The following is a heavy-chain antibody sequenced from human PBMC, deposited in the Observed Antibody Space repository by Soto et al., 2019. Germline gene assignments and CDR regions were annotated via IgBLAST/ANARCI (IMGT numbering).Heavy chain of an antibody. D-gene: IGHD5-12*01. V-gene: IGHV3-30-3*01. CDR3: ARDQSLRDPNYYYGMDV. CDR2: ISYDGSNK. Sequence: QVQLVESGGGVVQPGRSLRLSCAASGFTFSSYAMHWVRQAPGKGLEWVAVISYDGSNKYYADSVKGRFTISRDNSKNTLYLQMNSLRAEDTAVYYCARDQSLRDPNYYYGMDVWGQGTTVTVSS. J-gene: IGHJ6*02. CDR1: GFTFSSYA.